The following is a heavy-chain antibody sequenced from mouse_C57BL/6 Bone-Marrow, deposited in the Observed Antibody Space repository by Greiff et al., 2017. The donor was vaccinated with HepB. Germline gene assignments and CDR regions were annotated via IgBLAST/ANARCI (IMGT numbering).Heavy chain of an antibody. CDR1: GFTFSDYG. J-gene: IGHJ1*03. D-gene: IGHD1-1*01. Sequence: DVMLVESGGGLVKPGGSLKLSCAASGFTFSDYGMHWVRQAPEKGLEWVAYISSGSSTIYYADTVKGRFTISRDNAKNTLFLQMTSLRSEDTAMYYCARKDHYYGSSWDWYFDVWGTGTTVTVSS. CDR3: ARKDHYYGSSWDWYFDV. V-gene: IGHV5-17*01. CDR2: ISSGSSTI.